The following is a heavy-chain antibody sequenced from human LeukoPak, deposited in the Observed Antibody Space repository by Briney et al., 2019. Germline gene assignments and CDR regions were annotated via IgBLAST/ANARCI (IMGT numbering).Heavy chain of an antibody. CDR3: ARDLTGEGVGAFDI. CDR2: MKQDGSEK. Sequence: KPGGSPRLSCAASGFTFSRYWMTWVRQAPGKGLEWVAHMKQDGSEKYYVDSVKGRFTISRDNDKTSLYLQMSSLRAEDTAVYYCARDLTGEGVGAFDIWGQGTMVTVSS. D-gene: IGHD7-27*01. CDR1: GFTFSRYW. V-gene: IGHV3-7*01. J-gene: IGHJ3*02.